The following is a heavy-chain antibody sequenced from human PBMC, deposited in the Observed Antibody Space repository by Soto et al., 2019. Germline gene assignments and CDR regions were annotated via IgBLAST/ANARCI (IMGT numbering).Heavy chain of an antibody. Sequence: EVQLVESGGGLVMPGGSLRLSCAASGFSFSSYSMNWVGQAPGKGLEWVSSISSSASHINYADSVKGRFTISRDNAKKSLYLQMNSLRGEDTAVYYCARGYTGYCSGGTCYWFDPWGQGTLVTVSS. CDR2: ISSSASHI. CDR1: GFSFSSYS. D-gene: IGHD2-15*01. V-gene: IGHV3-21*01. J-gene: IGHJ5*02. CDR3: ARGYTGYCSGGTCYWFDP.